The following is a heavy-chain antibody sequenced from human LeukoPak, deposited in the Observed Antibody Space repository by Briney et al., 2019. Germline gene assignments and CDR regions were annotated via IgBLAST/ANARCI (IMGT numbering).Heavy chain of an antibody. Sequence: GGSLRLSCAASGFIFSNFAMNWVRQAPGKGLEWVSYISRTYSIYYSDSVRGRFTISRDNAKNTLDLQMNSLRDEDTAVYYCARDHNWGFDYWGPGTLVAVSS. J-gene: IGHJ4*02. V-gene: IGHV3-48*02. CDR1: GFIFSNFA. CDR3: ARDHNWGFDY. D-gene: IGHD7-27*01. CDR2: ISRTYSI.